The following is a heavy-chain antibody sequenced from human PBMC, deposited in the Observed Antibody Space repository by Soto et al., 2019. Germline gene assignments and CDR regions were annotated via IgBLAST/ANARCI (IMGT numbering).Heavy chain of an antibody. V-gene: IGHV3-23*01. CDR2: ISNSDDVG. CDR3: AKTVGATKLEDY. Sequence: GGSLRLSCSGSGFNFNNHVINWVRQAPGKGLEWVASISNSDDVGFYADSVRGRFSVTRDRSSSTLYLQMDYVQVEDTAIYYCAKTVGATKLEDYWGQGTLVTVSS. D-gene: IGHD1-26*01. CDR1: GFNFNNHV. J-gene: IGHJ4*02.